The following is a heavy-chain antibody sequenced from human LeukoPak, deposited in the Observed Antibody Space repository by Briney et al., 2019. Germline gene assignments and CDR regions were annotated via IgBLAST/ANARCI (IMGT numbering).Heavy chain of an antibody. Sequence: GGSLRLSCAASGFTFSSYSMNWVRQAPGKGLEWVSSISSSSSYIYYADSVKGRFTISRDNAKNSLYLQMNSLRAEDTAVYYCARGSSPPLVVPAHYYYYMDVWGKGTTVTVSS. CDR3: ARGSSPPLVVPAHYYYYMDV. D-gene: IGHD2-2*01. J-gene: IGHJ6*03. V-gene: IGHV3-21*04. CDR1: GFTFSSYS. CDR2: ISSSSSYI.